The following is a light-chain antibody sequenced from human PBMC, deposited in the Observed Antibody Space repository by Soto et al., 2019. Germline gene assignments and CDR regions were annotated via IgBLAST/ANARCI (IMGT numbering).Light chain of an antibody. V-gene: IGLV2-14*01. J-gene: IGLJ2*01. Sequence: QSVLTQPASVSGSPGQSITISCTGTSSDVGGYNYVSWYQQHPGNAPKLMIYDVSNRPSGVSNRFSGSKSGNTASLTISGLQTEDEADYYCCSYTSSNTVVFGGGTQLTVL. CDR2: DVS. CDR3: CSYTSSNTVV. CDR1: SSDVGGYNY.